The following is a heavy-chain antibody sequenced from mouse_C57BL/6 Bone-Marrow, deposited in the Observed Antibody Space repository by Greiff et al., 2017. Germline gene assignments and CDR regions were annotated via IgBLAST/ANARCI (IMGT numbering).Heavy chain of an antibody. Sequence: EVKLMESGGGLVKPGGSLKLSCAASGFTFSDYGMHWVRQAPEKGLEWVAYISSGSSTIYYADTVKGRFTISRDNAKNTLFLQMTSLRSEDTAMYYCARPIYYYGYFDYWGQGTTLTVSS. V-gene: IGHV5-17*01. D-gene: IGHD1-1*01. CDR1: GFTFSDYG. J-gene: IGHJ2*01. CDR3: ARPIYYYGYFDY. CDR2: ISSGSSTI.